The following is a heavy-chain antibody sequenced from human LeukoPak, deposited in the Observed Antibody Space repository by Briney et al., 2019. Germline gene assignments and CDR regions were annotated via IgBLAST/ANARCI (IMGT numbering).Heavy chain of an antibody. Sequence: GESLKISWKGSRYTFSSHWIGWVRQLPGKGLEWMGIIYPGDSDTRYSPSFQGQVTISADKSISTAYLQWSSLKASDTAMYYCARRDGNDEKGDYWGQGTLVTVSS. J-gene: IGHJ4*02. CDR1: RYTFSSHW. D-gene: IGHD1-1*01. CDR3: ARRDGNDEKGDY. CDR2: IYPGDSDT. V-gene: IGHV5-51*01.